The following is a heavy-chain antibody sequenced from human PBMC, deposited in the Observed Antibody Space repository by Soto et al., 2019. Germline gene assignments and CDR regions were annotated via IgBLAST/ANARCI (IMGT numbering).Heavy chain of an antibody. CDR2: IWHDGKNK. V-gene: IGHV3-33*08. CDR3: ARDKGSDAPIDM. CDR1: GFTFSGSA. Sequence: PGESLKISCAASGFTFSGSAMHWVRQAPGKGLEWVAVIWHDGKNKYYADSVKGRFTISRDNSKSTLDLQMSSLRVEDTAVYYCARDKGSDAPIDMWGQGTMVTVSS. J-gene: IGHJ3*02. D-gene: IGHD3-10*01.